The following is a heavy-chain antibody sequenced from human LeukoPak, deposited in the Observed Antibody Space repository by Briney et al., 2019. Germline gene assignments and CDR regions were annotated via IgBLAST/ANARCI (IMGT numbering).Heavy chain of an antibody. CDR2: IIPIFGTA. J-gene: IGHJ3*02. D-gene: IGHD5-18*01. CDR3: ARGGVYSYGRDAFDI. V-gene: IGHV1-69*13. Sequence: GASVKVSCKASGGTFSSYAISWVRQAPGQGLEWMGGIIPIFGTANYAQKFQGRVTITADESTSTAYMELSSLRSEDTAVYYCARGGVYSYGRDAFDIWGQGTMVTVS. CDR1: GGTFSSYA.